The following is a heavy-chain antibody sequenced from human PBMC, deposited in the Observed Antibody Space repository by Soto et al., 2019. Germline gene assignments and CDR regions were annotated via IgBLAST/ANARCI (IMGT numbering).Heavy chain of an antibody. D-gene: IGHD1-1*01. Sequence: QVQLQESGPGLVKPSETLSLTCTVSGGSISSYYWSWIRQPPGKGLEWIGYIYYSGSTNYNPSLKSRVTISVDTSKNQFSLKLSSVTAADTAVYYCARDSGTGNWFDPWGQETLVTVSS. V-gene: IGHV4-59*01. J-gene: IGHJ5*02. CDR2: IYYSGST. CDR1: GGSISSYY. CDR3: ARDSGTGNWFDP.